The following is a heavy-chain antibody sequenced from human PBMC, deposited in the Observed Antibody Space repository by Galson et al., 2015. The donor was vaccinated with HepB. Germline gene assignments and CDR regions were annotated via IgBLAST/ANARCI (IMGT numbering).Heavy chain of an antibody. CDR3: ARRAVRGVGSPAGNYFDY. CDR2: ISYDGSNK. CDR1: GFTFSSYA. Sequence: SLRLSCAASGFTFSSYAMHWVRQAPGKGLEWVAVISYDGSNKYYADSVKGRFTISRDNSKNTLYLQMNSLRAEDTAVYYCARRAVRGVGSPAGNYFDYWGQGTLVTVSS. V-gene: IGHV3-30*04. D-gene: IGHD3-10*01. J-gene: IGHJ4*02.